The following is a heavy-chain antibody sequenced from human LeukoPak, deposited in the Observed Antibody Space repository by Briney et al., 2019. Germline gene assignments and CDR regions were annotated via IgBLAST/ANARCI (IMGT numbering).Heavy chain of an antibody. Sequence: SGGSLRLSCAASGFTFSDYYMSWIRQAPGKWLEWVSYISSSDSTIYYADSVKGRFTISRDNAKNSLYLQMNSLRAEDTAVYYCARELGATYGLDYWGQGTLVTVSS. CDR2: ISSSDSTI. CDR3: ARELGATYGLDY. J-gene: IGHJ4*02. D-gene: IGHD1-26*01. CDR1: GFTFSDYY. V-gene: IGHV3-11*04.